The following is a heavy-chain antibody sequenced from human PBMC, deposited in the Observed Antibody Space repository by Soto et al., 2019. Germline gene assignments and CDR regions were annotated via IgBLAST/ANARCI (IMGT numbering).Heavy chain of an antibody. CDR1: GFNFSNVD. Sequence: PGGSLRLSGVASGFNFSNVDMNWVREAPGRGLEWISLISERGITTTYADSVRSRFTVSRDNAQSSLYLQMDRLTVEDTGVYYCARGGVVWGRGVLVTVSS. CDR2: ISERGITT. D-gene: IGHD2-8*01. CDR3: ARGGVV. J-gene: IGHJ4*02. V-gene: IGHV3-48*03.